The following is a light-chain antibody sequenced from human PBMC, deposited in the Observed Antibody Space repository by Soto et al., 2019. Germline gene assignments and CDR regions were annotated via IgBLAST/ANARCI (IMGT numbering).Light chain of an antibody. Sequence: EIVLTQSPGTLSLSPGERATLSCRASQGVSSRYLAWYQQKPGQAPRLLIYGASSRATGIPDRFSGSGSGTDFTLTISRLEPEDFAVYYCQQYGSSPPLTFGGGTKVDIK. CDR2: GAS. CDR1: QGVSSRY. CDR3: QQYGSSPPLT. J-gene: IGKJ4*01. V-gene: IGKV3-20*01.